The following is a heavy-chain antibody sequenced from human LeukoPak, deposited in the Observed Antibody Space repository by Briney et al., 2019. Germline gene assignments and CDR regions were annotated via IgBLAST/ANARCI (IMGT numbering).Heavy chain of an antibody. D-gene: IGHD3-10*01. V-gene: IGHV4-34*12. CDR2: IFDGKTI. CDR1: GESLNYYY. J-gene: IGHJ6*02. CDR3: ARLHSSGSPVDTSYYYYYGMDV. Sequence: PSDTLSLTCAVYGESLNYYYWSWIRQSPGKGLEWIGDIFDGKTINYNPSLKSRVTISVDTSKNQFSLKLSSVTAADTAVYYCARLHSSGSPVDTSYYYYYGMDVWGQGTTVTVSS.